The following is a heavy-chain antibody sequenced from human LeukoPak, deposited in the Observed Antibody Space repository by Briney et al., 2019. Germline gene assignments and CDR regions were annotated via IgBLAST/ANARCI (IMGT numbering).Heavy chain of an antibody. CDR3: ARGVYCGGDCYYWNM. J-gene: IGHJ4*02. Sequence: GGSLRLSCAASGFTFSDHYMDWVRQAPGKGLEWVGSTRNKANSYTTEYAASVKGIFTISRDDSKNSLYLQMNSLKTEDTAVYYCARGVYCGGDCYYWNMWGQGTLVTVSS. D-gene: IGHD2-21*02. CDR2: TRNKANSYTT. V-gene: IGHV3-72*01. CDR1: GFTFSDHY.